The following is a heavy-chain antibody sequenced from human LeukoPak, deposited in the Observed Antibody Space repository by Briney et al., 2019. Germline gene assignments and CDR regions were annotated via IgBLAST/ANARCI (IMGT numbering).Heavy chain of an antibody. Sequence: GGSLRLSCAASGFTFCSYAMSWVRQAPGKGLEWVSAISGSGGSTYYADSVKGRFTISRDNSKNTLYLQMNSLRAEDTAVYYCLARSIAAAGADYYYYYMDVWGKGTTVTVSS. J-gene: IGHJ6*03. CDR1: GFTFCSYA. CDR3: LARSIAAAGADYYYYYMDV. CDR2: ISGSGGST. V-gene: IGHV3-23*01. D-gene: IGHD6-13*01.